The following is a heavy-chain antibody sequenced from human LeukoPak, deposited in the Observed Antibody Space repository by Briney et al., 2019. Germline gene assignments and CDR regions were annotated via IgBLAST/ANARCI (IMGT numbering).Heavy chain of an antibody. Sequence: GSLRLSFAASGFTFISYSMNWVRQAPGKGLEWVSSISSRSTYIYYADSVKGRFTISRDNAKNSLYLQMNSLRAEDTAVYYCASQSGGDPAISNWGQGTLVTVSS. D-gene: IGHD2-21*02. CDR2: ISSRSTYI. V-gene: IGHV3-21*01. CDR1: GFTFISYS. J-gene: IGHJ4*02. CDR3: ASQSGGDPAISN.